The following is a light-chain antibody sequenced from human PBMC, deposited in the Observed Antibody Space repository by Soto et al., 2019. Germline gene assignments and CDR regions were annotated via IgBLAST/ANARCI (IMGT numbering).Light chain of an antibody. Sequence: DIQMTQSPSSLSASVGDRVTITCRASQSISTFLNWYQQKPGKAPKLLIYCASNLESGVPSTFSGRGSGTDFTLTISSLLPEDFASYYCQQCFSTPLLTFGGGTKVEIK. CDR1: QSISTF. CDR3: QQCFSTPLLT. V-gene: IGKV1-39*01. CDR2: CAS. J-gene: IGKJ4*01.